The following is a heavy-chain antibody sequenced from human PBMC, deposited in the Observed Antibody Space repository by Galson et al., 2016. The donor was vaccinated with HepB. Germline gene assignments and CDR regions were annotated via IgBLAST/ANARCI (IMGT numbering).Heavy chain of an antibody. CDR2: IKRDGREK. J-gene: IGHJ4*02. CDR1: GFTFSSYW. D-gene: IGHD3-10*01. CDR3: ARFEGSGTYFVDRWTNFVDQ. Sequence: SLRLSCAASGFTFSSYWMNWVRQAPGKGLEWVVNIKRDGREKYYVDSVKGRFTISRDNAENSLFLQMNNLRAEDTAVYYCARFEGSGTYFVDRWTNFVDQWGQGTLVTVSS. V-gene: IGHV3-7*01.